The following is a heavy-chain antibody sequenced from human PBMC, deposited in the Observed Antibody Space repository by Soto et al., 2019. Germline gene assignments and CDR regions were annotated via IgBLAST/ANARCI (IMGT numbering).Heavy chain of an antibody. CDR3: VKDMKWGRMTTFHYFDS. D-gene: IGHD3-16*01. V-gene: IGHV3-9*02. CDR1: GFIADDYA. CDR2: ISSNSATI. Sequence: DVQLVESGGGLVQPGRSLRLSCVASGFIADDYAMHWVRQAPGKGLEWVSGISSNSATINYADSVKGRFTISRDNAKNSLFLQMNSLRPEDTAFYYCVKDMKWGRMTTFHYFDSWGQGTLVTVSS. J-gene: IGHJ4*02.